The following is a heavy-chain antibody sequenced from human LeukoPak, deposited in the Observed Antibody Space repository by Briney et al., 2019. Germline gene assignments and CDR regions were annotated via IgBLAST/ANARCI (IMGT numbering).Heavy chain of an antibody. Sequence: ASVKVSRKASGYTFTSYGISWVRQAPGQGLEGMGWISAYNGNTSYAQKFQGRVTMTRDTSTSTVYMELSSLRSEDTAVYYCARDLYSSGWYDEPFYYYYMDVWGKRTTVTVSS. J-gene: IGHJ6*03. CDR2: ISAYNGNT. CDR3: ARDLYSSGWYDEPFYYYYMDV. D-gene: IGHD6-19*01. CDR1: GYTFTSYG. V-gene: IGHV1-18*01.